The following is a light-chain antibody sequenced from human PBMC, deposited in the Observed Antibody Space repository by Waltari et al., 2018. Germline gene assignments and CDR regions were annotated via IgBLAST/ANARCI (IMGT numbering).Light chain of an antibody. J-gene: IGKJ3*01. CDR1: QSISSW. CDR2: KAS. CDR3: QQYSLFT. Sequence: DIQMTQSPSTLSASVGDRVTITCRASQSISSWLAWYQQKPGKAPKLLIYKASSLESGVPSRFGGSGSGTEFTLTISSLQPDDFATYYCQQYSLFTFGPGTKVDIK. V-gene: IGKV1-5*03.